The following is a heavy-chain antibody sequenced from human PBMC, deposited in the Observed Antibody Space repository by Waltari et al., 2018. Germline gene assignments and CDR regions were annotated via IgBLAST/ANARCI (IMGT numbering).Heavy chain of an antibody. Sequence: EVQLVESGGGLVQPGGSLRLSCAASGFTFSGYWMHWVRQPPGKGLVWVSRINRDGRSTSYADSVKGRFTISRDNAKNTLFLQMNSLRAEDTAVYYYARDDTAHAFDIWGQGTLVTVSS. D-gene: IGHD5-18*01. CDR3: ARDDTAHAFDI. J-gene: IGHJ3*02. V-gene: IGHV3-74*01. CDR2: INRDGRST. CDR1: GFTFSGYW.